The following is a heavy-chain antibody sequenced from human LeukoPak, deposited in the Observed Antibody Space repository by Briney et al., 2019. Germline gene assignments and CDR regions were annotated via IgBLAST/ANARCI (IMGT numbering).Heavy chain of an antibody. Sequence: SETLSLTCAVSGGSISNSNWWSWVRPPPGKGLVWIGQTYHSGSTNYNPSLKSRVTISIDKSKNQFSLKLSSVTAADTAVYYCARGDSSGYYYFDYWGQGILVTVSS. CDR1: GGSISNSNW. V-gene: IGHV4-4*02. CDR3: ARGDSSGYYYFDY. CDR2: TYHSGST. D-gene: IGHD3-22*01. J-gene: IGHJ4*02.